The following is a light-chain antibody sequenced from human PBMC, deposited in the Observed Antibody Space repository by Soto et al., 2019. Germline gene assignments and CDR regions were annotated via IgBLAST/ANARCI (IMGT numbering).Light chain of an antibody. V-gene: IGKV1-9*01. CDR2: AAS. J-gene: IGKJ4*01. Sequence: DIQLTSPQSFWFASEGARVTIPARPIQAIAGNLAWYQQKPGKAPKLLIYAASTLQSGVPSRFSGSGSGTEFTLTISSLQPEDFATYYCQQLNSYPFLTFGGGTKVEIK. CDR3: QQLNSYPFLT. CDR1: QAIAGN.